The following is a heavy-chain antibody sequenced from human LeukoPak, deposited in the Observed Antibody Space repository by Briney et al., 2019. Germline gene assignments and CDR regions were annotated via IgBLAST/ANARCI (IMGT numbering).Heavy chain of an antibody. J-gene: IGHJ4*02. CDR3: ARGIVGATRGMYYFDY. CDR2: ISAYNGNT. D-gene: IGHD1-26*01. CDR1: GYTFTSYG. V-gene: IGHV1-18*01. Sequence: ASVKVSCKASGYTFTSYGISWVRQAPGQGLEWMGWISAYNGNTNYAQKLQGRVTMTTDTSTSTAYMELRNLRSDDTAVYYCARGIVGATRGMYYFDYWGQGTLVTVSS.